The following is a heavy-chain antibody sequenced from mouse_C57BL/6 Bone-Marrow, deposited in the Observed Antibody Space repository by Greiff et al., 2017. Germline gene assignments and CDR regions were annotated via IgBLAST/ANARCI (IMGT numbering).Heavy chain of an antibody. D-gene: IGHD1-1*01. CDR3: AKSSLYGRFAY. V-gene: IGHV2-4*01. CDR1: GFSLTSYG. CDR2: IWSGGST. J-gene: IGHJ3*01. Sequence: VKLVASGPGLVQPSQSLSITCTVSGFSLTSYGVHWVRQPPGKGLEWLGVIWSGGSTDYSAAFISRLSISKDNSKSQVFFKMNSLQADDTAIYYCAKSSLYGRFAYWGQGTLVTVSA.